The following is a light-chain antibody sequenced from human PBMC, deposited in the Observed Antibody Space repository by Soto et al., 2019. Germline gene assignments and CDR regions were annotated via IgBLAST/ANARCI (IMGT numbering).Light chain of an antibody. V-gene: IGKV1-8*01. Sequence: AIRMTQSPSSLSASTGDRVTITCRASQGISSYLAWYQQKPGKAPKLLIYAASTLQSGVPSRFSGSGSGTDFTLTISCLQSEDFATYYCQQYYSYPPCTFGQGTKVEI. CDR1: QGISSY. J-gene: IGKJ1*01. CDR2: AAS. CDR3: QQYYSYPPCT.